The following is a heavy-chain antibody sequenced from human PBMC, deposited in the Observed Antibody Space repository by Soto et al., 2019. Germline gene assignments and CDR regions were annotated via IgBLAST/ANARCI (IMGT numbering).Heavy chain of an antibody. CDR1: GFTFSSYA. CDR3: AKKGPLAYSSSSVRGEGAGYYFDY. Sequence: EVQLLESGGGLVQPGGSLRLSCAASGFTFSSYAMSWVRQAPGKGLEWVSAISGSGGSTYYADSVKGRFTISRDNSKNTLYLQMTSLRAEATAVYYCAKKGPLAYSSSSVRGEGAGYYFDYWGQGTLVTVSS. J-gene: IGHJ4*02. V-gene: IGHV3-23*01. CDR2: ISGSGGST. D-gene: IGHD6-6*01.